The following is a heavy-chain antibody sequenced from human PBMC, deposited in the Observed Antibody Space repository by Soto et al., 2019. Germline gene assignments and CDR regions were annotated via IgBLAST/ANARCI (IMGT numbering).Heavy chain of an antibody. J-gene: IGHJ4*02. CDR2: INTYNGNT. CDR3: ARDTYGVYDY. CDR1: DYTFINYG. D-gene: IGHD4-17*01. Sequence: ASVKVSCKASDYTFINYGISWVRQAPGQGLEWMGWINTYNGNTHYTQNLQARVTMTTDTSTTTAYMELRSLRSDDTAVYYCARDTYGVYDYWGQGTLVTVSS. V-gene: IGHV1-18*01.